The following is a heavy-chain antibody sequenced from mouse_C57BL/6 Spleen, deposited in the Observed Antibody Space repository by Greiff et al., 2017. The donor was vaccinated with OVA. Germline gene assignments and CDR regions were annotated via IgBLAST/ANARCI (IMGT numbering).Heavy chain of an antibody. CDR1: GYTFTSYW. Sequence: VQLQQPGAELVKPGASVKLSCKASGYTFTSYWMHWVKQRPGRGLEWIGRIDPNSGGTKYNEKFKSKATLTVDKPSSTAYMQLSSLTSETAAVYYCARAPGNSGAEEFAYWGQGTLVTVSA. CDR2: IDPNSGGT. CDR3: ARAPGNSGAEEFAY. V-gene: IGHV1-72*01. D-gene: IGHD3-2*02. J-gene: IGHJ3*01.